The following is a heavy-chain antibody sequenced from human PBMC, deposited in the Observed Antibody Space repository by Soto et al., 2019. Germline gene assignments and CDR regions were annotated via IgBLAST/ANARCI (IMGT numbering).Heavy chain of an antibody. CDR1: GFTFSIYN. CDR2: ITGSGDYT. Sequence: EVQLLESGGGLVQPGGSLRLSCVASGFTFSIYNMNWVRQAPGKGLEWVSVITGSGDYTNYAVSVKGRFPISRDNSKNTLYLQMNSLRAEDTAVYLCARRITSSFDYWGQGTLVTVSS. D-gene: IGHD1-20*01. CDR3: ARRITSSFDY. J-gene: IGHJ4*02. V-gene: IGHV3-23*01.